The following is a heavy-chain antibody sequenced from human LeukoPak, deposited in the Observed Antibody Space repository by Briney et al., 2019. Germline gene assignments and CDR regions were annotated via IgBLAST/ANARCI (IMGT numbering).Heavy chain of an antibody. D-gene: IGHD7-27*01. CDR2: INTNRGGT. J-gene: IGHJ4*02. Sequence: ATVKVSLRASRYTFTGYYMYRVRQDPAQCREWMGRINTNRGGTNYAQKSKGRVTMTRDTSISTAYMELSRLRYDDTAVYYCAREPTGEFDYWGQGTLVTVSS. CDR3: AREPTGEFDY. V-gene: IGHV1-2*06. CDR1: RYTFTGYY.